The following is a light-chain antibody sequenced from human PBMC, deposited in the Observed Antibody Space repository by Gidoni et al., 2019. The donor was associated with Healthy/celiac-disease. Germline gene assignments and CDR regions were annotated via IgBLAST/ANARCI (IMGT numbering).Light chain of an antibody. Sequence: EIVLTQSPATLSLSPGERVTLSCRASQSVSSYLAWYQQNPGQAPRLLIYDASNRATGIPARFSGSGSGTDFTLTISSLEPEDFAVYYCQQRSNWPLTFXGXTKVXIK. V-gene: IGKV3-11*01. CDR1: QSVSSY. CDR2: DAS. CDR3: QQRSNWPLT. J-gene: IGKJ4*01.